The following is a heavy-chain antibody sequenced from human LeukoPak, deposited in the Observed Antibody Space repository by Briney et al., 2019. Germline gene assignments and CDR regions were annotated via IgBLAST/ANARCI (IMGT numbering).Heavy chain of an antibody. D-gene: IGHD4-17*01. CDR2: INQDGSEK. V-gene: IGHV3-7*01. Sequence: GGSLRLSCAASGFTFSSYWMSWVRQAPGMGLEWVANINQDGSEKYYVDSVEGRFTISRDNAKNSLYLQMNSLRAEDTAVYYCAKTTVTTRGAHPYFDYWGQGTLVTVSS. J-gene: IGHJ4*02. CDR1: GFTFSSYW. CDR3: AKTTVTTRGAHPYFDY.